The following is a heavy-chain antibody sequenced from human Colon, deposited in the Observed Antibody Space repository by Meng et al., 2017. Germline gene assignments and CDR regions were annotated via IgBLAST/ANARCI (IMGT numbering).Heavy chain of an antibody. Sequence: QGQLVESGGGVVQPGRSLRLSCAASGFTFSSYAMHWVRQAPGKGLEWVAVISYDGSNKYYADSVKGRFTISRDNSKNTLYLQMNSLRAEDTAVYYCASAWGDYWGQGTLVTVSS. D-gene: IGHD3-16*01. V-gene: IGHV3-30*01. CDR3: ASAWGDY. CDR1: GFTFSSYA. J-gene: IGHJ4*02. CDR2: ISYDGSNK.